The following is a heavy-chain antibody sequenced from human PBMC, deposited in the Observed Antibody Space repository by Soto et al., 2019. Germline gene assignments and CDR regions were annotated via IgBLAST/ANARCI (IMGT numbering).Heavy chain of an antibody. CDR1: GGSISSGGYY. Sequence: QVQLQESGPGLVKPSQTLSLTCTVSGGSISSGGYYWSWIRQHPGKGLEWIGYIYYSGSTYYNPSLKSRVTNSVDTSKNQFSLKLSSVPAADTAVYYCAGEAGPYSSSWYDYWGQGTLVTVSS. CDR3: AGEAGPYSSSWYDY. J-gene: IGHJ4*02. V-gene: IGHV4-31*03. CDR2: IYYSGST. D-gene: IGHD6-13*01.